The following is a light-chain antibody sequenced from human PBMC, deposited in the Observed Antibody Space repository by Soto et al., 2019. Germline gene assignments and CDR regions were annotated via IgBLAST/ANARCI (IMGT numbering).Light chain of an antibody. J-gene: IGLJ1*01. CDR3: QSYDSSLSGYV. V-gene: IGLV1-40*01. CDR1: SSNIGAGYD. Sequence: VLAQPPSVSGAPGQRVTISCTGSSSNIGAGYDVHWYQQLPGTAPKLLIYANTNRPSGVPGRFSGSKSGTSASLAITGLQAEDEADYYCQSYDSSLSGYVFGTGTKVTVL. CDR2: ANT.